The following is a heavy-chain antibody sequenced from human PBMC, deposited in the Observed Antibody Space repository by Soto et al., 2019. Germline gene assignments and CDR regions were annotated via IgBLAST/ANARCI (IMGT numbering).Heavy chain of an antibody. CDR3: ARQTSFYYDSSGYSPGWLDP. D-gene: IGHD3-22*01. J-gene: IGHJ5*02. V-gene: IGHV4-39*01. CDR2: IYYSGST. Sequence: SETLSLTCTVSGGSISSSSYYWGWIRQPPGKGLEWIGSIYYSGSTYYNPSLKSRVTISVDTSKNQFSLKLSSVTAADTAVYNCARQTSFYYDSSGYSPGWLDPWGQGTLVTVSS. CDR1: GGSISSSSYY.